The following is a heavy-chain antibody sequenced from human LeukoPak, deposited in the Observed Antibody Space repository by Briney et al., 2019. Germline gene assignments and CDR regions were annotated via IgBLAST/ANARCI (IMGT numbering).Heavy chain of an antibody. V-gene: IGHV3-30*04. CDR2: ISYDGSNK. Sequence: GRSLRLSCAASGFTFSSYAMHWVRQAPGKGLEWVAVISYDGSNKYYADSVKGRFTISRDNSKNTLYLQMNSLRAEDTAVYYCARVYYYGSGSPSSLDYFDYWGQGTLVTVSS. D-gene: IGHD3-10*01. J-gene: IGHJ4*02. CDR3: ARVYYYGSGSPSSLDYFDY. CDR1: GFTFSSYA.